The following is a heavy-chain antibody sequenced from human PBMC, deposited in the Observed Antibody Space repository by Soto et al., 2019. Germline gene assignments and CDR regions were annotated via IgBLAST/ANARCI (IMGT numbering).Heavy chain of an antibody. J-gene: IGHJ4*02. CDR1: GGSISSGGYY. V-gene: IGHV4-31*03. CDR3: ARGHDSSTTDY. D-gene: IGHD3-22*01. Sequence: SETLSLTCTVSGGSISSGGYYWSWIRQHPGKGLEWFGYIYYSGSTYYNPSLKSRVTISVDTSKNQFSLKLSSVTAADTAVYYCARGHDSSTTDYWGQGTLVTVSS. CDR2: IYYSGST.